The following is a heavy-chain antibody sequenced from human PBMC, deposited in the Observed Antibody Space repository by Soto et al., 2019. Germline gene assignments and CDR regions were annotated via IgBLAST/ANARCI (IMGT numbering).Heavy chain of an antibody. D-gene: IGHD1-26*01. J-gene: IGHJ4*02. V-gene: IGHV4-39*01. CDR2: IYYSGST. CDR3: ARRGVAGELVESYFDY. CDR1: GGSISSSSYY. Sequence: QLQLQESGPGLVKPSETLSLTCTVSGGSISSSSYYWGWIRQPPGKGLEWIGSIYYSGSTYYNPSLKSRVTISVDTSKNQFSLKLSSVTAADTAVYYCARRGVAGELVESYFDYWGQGTLVTVSS.